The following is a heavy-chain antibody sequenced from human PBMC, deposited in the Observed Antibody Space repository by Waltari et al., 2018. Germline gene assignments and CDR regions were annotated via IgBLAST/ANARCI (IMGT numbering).Heavy chain of an antibody. J-gene: IGHJ5*02. CDR2: FYDVGTT. CDR1: GDSIAGYF. D-gene: IGHD3-10*01. CDR3: ARGRGGSGSQPLSWFDP. V-gene: IGHV4-59*01. Sequence: QVQLRESGPRLVKPSETLSLTCSVSGDSIAGYFWAWSRHPPGKGLQFIGYFYDVGTTGYNPSLASRVSMSVDTSKNHFSLRLTSMTAADTAFYYCARGRGGSGSQPLSWFDPWGPGTLVTVSS.